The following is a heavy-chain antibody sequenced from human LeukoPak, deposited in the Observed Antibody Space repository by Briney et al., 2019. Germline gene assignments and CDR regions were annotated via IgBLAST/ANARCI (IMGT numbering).Heavy chain of an antibody. Sequence: GESLKISCKGSGYTFTSYWITWVRQKPGEGLEWMGKIDPNDGYTQYSPSFEGHVSFSADKSNSTAYLQWSSLKASDTAMYYCARHRTNGYSYGFDYWGQGTLVTVSS. CDR2: IDPNDGYT. CDR1: GYTFTSYW. CDR3: ARHRTNGYSYGFDY. J-gene: IGHJ4*02. D-gene: IGHD5-18*01. V-gene: IGHV5-10-1*01.